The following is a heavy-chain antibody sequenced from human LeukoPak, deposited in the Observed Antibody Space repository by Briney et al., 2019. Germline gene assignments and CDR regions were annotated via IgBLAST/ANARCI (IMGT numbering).Heavy chain of an antibody. J-gene: IGHJ4*02. D-gene: IGHD1-26*01. CDR2: IYTSGST. CDR1: AGSISSYY. Sequence: SETLSLTCTVSAGSISSYYWSWIRQPAGKGLEWIGRIYTSGSTNHNPSLKSRVTMSVDTSKNQFSLKLSSVTAADTAVYYCARDRVGATTGFDYWGLGTLVTVSS. V-gene: IGHV4-4*07. CDR3: ARDRVGATTGFDY.